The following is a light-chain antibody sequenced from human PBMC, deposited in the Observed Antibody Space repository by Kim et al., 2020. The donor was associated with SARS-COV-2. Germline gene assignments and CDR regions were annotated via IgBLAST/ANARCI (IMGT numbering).Light chain of an antibody. CDR3: SSYTSSSGLMV. J-gene: IGLJ3*02. CDR2: EVT. V-gene: IGLV2-14*01. Sequence: QSALTQPASVSGSPGQSITISCTGTSSDVDDYNYDSWYQQHPGKAPKLMIYEVTKRPSGVSYRFSGSKSGNTASLTISGLQAEDEADYYCSSYTSSSGLMVFGGGTQLTVL. CDR1: SSDVDDYNY.